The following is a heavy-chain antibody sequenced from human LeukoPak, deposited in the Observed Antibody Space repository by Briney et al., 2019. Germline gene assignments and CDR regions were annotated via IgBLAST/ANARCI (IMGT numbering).Heavy chain of an antibody. Sequence: PGGSLRLSCAASGFTVSSNYMSWVRQAPGKGLEWVSVIYSGGTTYYADSVKGRFTISRDNSKNTLYLQMNSRRAEDTAVYYCARDLSSSWGGGMDVWGKGTTVTVSS. J-gene: IGHJ6*04. CDR3: ARDLSSSWGGGMDV. CDR1: GFTVSSNY. D-gene: IGHD6-13*01. V-gene: IGHV3-53*01. CDR2: IYSGGTT.